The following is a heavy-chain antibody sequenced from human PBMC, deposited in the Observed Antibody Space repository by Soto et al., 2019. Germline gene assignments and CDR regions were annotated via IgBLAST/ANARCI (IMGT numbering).Heavy chain of an antibody. D-gene: IGHD5-18*01. V-gene: IGHV1-18*01. CDR2: ISPYNDDT. CDR3: ARDWFYAGLGGRSYGYSQPRYYGMAV. CDR1: GYTFISYG. J-gene: IGHJ6*02. Sequence: QVQLVQSGDEVKKPGASVKVSCKASGYTFISYGISWVRQAPGQGLEWMGWISPYNDDTKYSQKIQGRVRLTTDTPNSTAYMPLRSLRSDDTAIYYCARDWFYAGLGGRSYGYSQPRYYGMAVWGQGATVTVSS.